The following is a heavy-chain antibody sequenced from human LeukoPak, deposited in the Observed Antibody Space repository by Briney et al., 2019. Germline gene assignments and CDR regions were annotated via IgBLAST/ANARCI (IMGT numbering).Heavy chain of an antibody. J-gene: IGHJ5*02. CDR2: IYYSGST. V-gene: IGHV4-61*08. CDR3: ARVGGHWFDP. D-gene: IGHD3-16*01. CDR1: SGSITSGGKS. Sequence: NPSETLSLTCTVSSGSITSGGKSWSWIRQPPGKGLEWIGYIYYSGSTNYNPSLKSRVTISVDTSKNQFSLKLSSVTAADTAVYYCARVGGHWFDPWGQGTLVTVSS.